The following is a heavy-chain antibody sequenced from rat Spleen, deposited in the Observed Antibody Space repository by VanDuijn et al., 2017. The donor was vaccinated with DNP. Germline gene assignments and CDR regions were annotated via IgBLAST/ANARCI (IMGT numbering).Heavy chain of an antibody. D-gene: IGHD1-11*01. CDR3: TTDFERGY. CDR1: GFTFSYYW. CDR2: ITSGAGTT. Sequence: EVQLVESGGGLVQPGRSLKLSCAASGFTFSYYWMTWIRQVPGKGLEWIASITSGAGTTSYADSVKGRFTVSRDDARNTLYLQMNSLRSEDTATYYCTTDFERGYWGQGVMVTVSS. V-gene: IGHV5-31*01. J-gene: IGHJ2*01.